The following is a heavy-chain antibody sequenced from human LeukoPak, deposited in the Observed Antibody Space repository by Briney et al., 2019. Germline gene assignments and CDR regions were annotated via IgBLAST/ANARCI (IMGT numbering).Heavy chain of an antibody. CDR1: GFTFSSYG. CDR2: IWYDGSNK. J-gene: IGHJ4*02. CDR3: AKDTRGIAVAGNFDY. D-gene: IGHD6-19*01. V-gene: IGHV3-33*06. Sequence: GGSLRLSCAASGFTFSSYGMHWVRQAPGKGLEWVAVIWYDGSNKYYADSVKGRFTISRDNSKNTLYLQMNSLRAEDTAVYYYAKDTRGIAVAGNFDYWGQGILVTVSS.